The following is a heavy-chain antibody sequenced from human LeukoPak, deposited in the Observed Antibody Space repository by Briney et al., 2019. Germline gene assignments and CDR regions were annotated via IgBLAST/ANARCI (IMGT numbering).Heavy chain of an antibody. Sequence: SVKVSCKASGGTFISYAISWVRQAPGQGLEWMGGIIPIFGTANYAQKFQGRVTITADESTSTAYMELGSLRSEDTAVYYCARDETSYEFDPWGQGTLVTVSS. J-gene: IGHJ5*02. CDR3: ARDETSYEFDP. CDR1: GGTFISYA. CDR2: IIPIFGTA. D-gene: IGHD3-3*01. V-gene: IGHV1-69*13.